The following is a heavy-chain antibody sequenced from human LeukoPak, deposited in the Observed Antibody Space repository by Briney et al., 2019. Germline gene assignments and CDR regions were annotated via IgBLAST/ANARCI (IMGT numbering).Heavy chain of an antibody. CDR3: ARQNGYYDSSGYLHN. CDR2: IYPGDSDT. CDR1: GYTFTNYW. Sequence: RGESLKISCKGSGYTFTNYWIGWVRQMPGKGLEWIGIIYPGDSDTRYSPSFQGQVTISADKSVSTAYLQWSSLKASDTAMYYCARQNGYYDSSGYLHNWGQGTLVTVSS. D-gene: IGHD3-22*01. J-gene: IGHJ4*02. V-gene: IGHV5-51*01.